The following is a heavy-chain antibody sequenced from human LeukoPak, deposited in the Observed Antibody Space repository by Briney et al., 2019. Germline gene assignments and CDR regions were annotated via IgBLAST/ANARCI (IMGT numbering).Heavy chain of an antibody. V-gene: IGHV3-53*01. Sequence: QTGGSLRLSCAASGFTVSSNYMSWVRQAPGKGLEWVSVIYSGGSTYYADSVKGRFTISRHNSKNTLYLQMNSLRAEDTAVYYCAKQMVVTAVYFDYWGQGTLVTVSS. CDR3: AKQMVVTAVYFDY. CDR2: IYSGGST. CDR1: GFTVSSNY. J-gene: IGHJ4*02. D-gene: IGHD2-21*02.